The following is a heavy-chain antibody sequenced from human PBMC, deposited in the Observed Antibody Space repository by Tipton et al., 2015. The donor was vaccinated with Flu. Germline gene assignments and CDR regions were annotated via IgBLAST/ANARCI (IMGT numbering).Heavy chain of an antibody. CDR2: INQDGSEK. J-gene: IGHJ4*02. V-gene: IGHV3-7*01. CDR3: VRAIAAAGSR. D-gene: IGHD6-13*01. Sequence: GSLRLSCAASGFPFSAFWMHWVRQAPGKGLEWVAHINQDGSEKYSVDSVRGRFTITRDNAKNPVYLQMNSLRVEDTAVYYCVRAIAAAGSRWGQGTLVTVSS. CDR1: GFPFSAFW.